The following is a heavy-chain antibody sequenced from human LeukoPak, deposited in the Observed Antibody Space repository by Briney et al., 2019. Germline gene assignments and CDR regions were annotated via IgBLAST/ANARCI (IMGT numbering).Heavy chain of an antibody. CDR3: ARSPYSSTWYDLYYFDY. Sequence: GGSLRLSCAASGFTFSSYCMTWVRQAPGKGLEWVANIKQDGSGKYYVDSVKGRFTISRDNAKNSLYLQMNSLRAGDTAVYYCARSPYSSTWYDLYYFDYWGQGTLVTVSS. D-gene: IGHD6-13*01. CDR2: IKQDGSGK. V-gene: IGHV3-7*01. J-gene: IGHJ4*02. CDR1: GFTFSSYC.